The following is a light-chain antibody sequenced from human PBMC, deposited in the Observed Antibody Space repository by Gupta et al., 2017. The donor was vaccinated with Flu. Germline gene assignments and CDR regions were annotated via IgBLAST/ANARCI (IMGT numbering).Light chain of an antibody. Sequence: DIRMTQSPSTLSASIGDTVTISCRDSQNIDGWLAWYQLKPGKAPKLIIYKASSLENGVPSRFSGGGAMKIFTLTSTGRQGDGSADYCEQQDFSYRTFGQGTKVEIK. CDR1: QNIDGW. CDR2: KAS. J-gene: IGKJ1*01. CDR3: QQDFSYRT. V-gene: IGKV1-5*03.